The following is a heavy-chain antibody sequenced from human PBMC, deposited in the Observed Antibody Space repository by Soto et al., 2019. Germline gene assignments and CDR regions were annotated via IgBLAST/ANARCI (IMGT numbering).Heavy chain of an antibody. J-gene: IGHJ4*02. CDR1: GFTFSSYG. D-gene: IGHD3-10*01. V-gene: IGHV3-33*01. Sequence: GGSLRLSCAASGFTFSSYGMHWVRQAPGKGLEWVAVIWYDRSNKYYADSVKGRFTISRDNSKNTLYLQMNSLRAEDTAVYYCARDVPPGYYGSGSYLGILDYWGQGTLVTVSS. CDR3: ARDVPPGYYGSGSYLGILDY. CDR2: IWYDRSNK.